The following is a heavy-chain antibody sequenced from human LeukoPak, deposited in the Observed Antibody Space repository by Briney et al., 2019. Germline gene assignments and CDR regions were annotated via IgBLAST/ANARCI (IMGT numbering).Heavy chain of an antibody. CDR2: IYNSGST. CDR3: ARDDYGVFDAFDV. CDR1: GGSISSHY. D-gene: IGHD3-16*01. J-gene: IGHJ3*01. Sequence: SETLSLTCTVSGGSISSHYWSWIRQPPGKGLEWIGYIYNSGSTNYNPSLKSRVTISLDTSKNQFSLHPTSVTAADTAVYFCARDDYGVFDAFDVWGQGTVVTVSS. V-gene: IGHV4-59*08.